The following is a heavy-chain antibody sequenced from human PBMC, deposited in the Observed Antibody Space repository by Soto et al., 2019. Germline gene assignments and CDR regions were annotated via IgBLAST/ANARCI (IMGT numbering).Heavy chain of an antibody. D-gene: IGHD6-6*01. V-gene: IGHV4-34*01. CDR2: INPSGGT. CDR3: ARVLAARASRDFDY. J-gene: IGHJ4*02. CDR1: GGSFSTDY. Sequence: SETLSLTCAVYGGSFSTDYWSWIRQPPGKGLEWIGEINPSGGTNYNPSLKSRVTISVATSKNQFSLKWSSVTAADTAVYYCARVLAARASRDFDYWGQGTLVTV.